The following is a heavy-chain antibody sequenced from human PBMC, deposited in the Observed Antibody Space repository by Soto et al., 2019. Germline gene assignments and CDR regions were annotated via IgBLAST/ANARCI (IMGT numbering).Heavy chain of an antibody. D-gene: IGHD1-1*01. CDR3: SRNDKSGLDY. Sequence: QVQLVQSGAEVKMPGASVKVSCKASGYSFTTYYMHWVRQAPGQGLEWMGFIHPSGGSTSDAQKFQGRVTMTRDTSTSTVYMELSSLRSEDTAVYYCSRNDKSGLDYWGQGTLVTVFS. CDR1: GYSFTTYY. V-gene: IGHV1-46*01. CDR2: IHPSGGST. J-gene: IGHJ4*02.